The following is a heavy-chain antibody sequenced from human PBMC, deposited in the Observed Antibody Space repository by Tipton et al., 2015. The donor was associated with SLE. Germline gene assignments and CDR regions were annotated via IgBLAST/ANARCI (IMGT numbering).Heavy chain of an antibody. CDR1: GFTFSSYS. Sequence: GSLRLSCAASGFTFSSYSMNWVRQAPGKGLEWVSSISSSSSYIYYADSVKGRFTISRDNAKNTLYLQMNSLRAEDTAVYYCARDGWGVGAFDYWGQGTLVTVSS. V-gene: IGHV3-21*01. J-gene: IGHJ4*02. D-gene: IGHD1-26*01. CDR2: ISSSSSYI. CDR3: ARDGWGVGAFDY.